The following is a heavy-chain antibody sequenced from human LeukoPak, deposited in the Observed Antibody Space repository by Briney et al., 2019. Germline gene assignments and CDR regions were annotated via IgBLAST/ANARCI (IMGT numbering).Heavy chain of an antibody. D-gene: IGHD3-16*01. CDR2: ITSSGSTI. CDR3: AGHYAASVAFDI. Sequence: GGSLRLSCAASGFTFSDYYMSWLRQAPGRGLEWISYITSSGSTIYYADSVKGRFTISRDNAKNSLYLQMNSLRAEDTAVYYCAGHYAASVAFDIWGQGTMVTVSS. J-gene: IGHJ3*02. V-gene: IGHV3-11*01. CDR1: GFTFSDYY.